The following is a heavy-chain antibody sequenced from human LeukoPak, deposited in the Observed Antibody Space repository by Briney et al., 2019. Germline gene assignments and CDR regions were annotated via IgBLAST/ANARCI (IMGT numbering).Heavy chain of an antibody. CDR1: GYTLTELS. CDR2: FDPEDGET. D-gene: IGHD6-13*01. V-gene: IGHV1-24*01. J-gene: IGHJ4*02. CDR3: ATVSAIAAAGTGYYFDY. Sequence: ASVKVSCKVSGYTLTELSMHWVRQAPGKGLEWMGGFDPEDGETIYAQKFQGRVTMTEDTSTDTAYMELSSLRSEDTAVYYCATVSAIAAAGTGYYFDYWGQGTLVTVSS.